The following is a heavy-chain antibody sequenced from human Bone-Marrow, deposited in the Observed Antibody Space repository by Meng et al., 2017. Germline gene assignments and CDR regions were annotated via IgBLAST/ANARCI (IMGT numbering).Heavy chain of an antibody. Sequence: QVLLPQSGAVLLKPSETLSPTCVVSGGSFGDYYWSWIRQPPGKGLEWIGEINHSGSTNYNPSLEGRATISVDTSQNNLSLRLSSVTAADSAVYYCARGPTTMAHDFDYWGQGTLVTVSS. CDR1: GGSFGDYY. CDR2: INHSGST. V-gene: IGHV4-34*01. D-gene: IGHD4-11*01. J-gene: IGHJ4*02. CDR3: ARGPTTMAHDFDY.